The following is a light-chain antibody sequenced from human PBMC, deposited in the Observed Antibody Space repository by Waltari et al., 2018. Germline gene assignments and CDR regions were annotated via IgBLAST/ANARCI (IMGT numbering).Light chain of an antibody. CDR3: QHYVRLPVT. CDR2: DSS. V-gene: IGKV3-20*01. CDR1: QSISKY. Sequence: EIVLTQSPGTLSLSPGERATVSCRASQSISKYLAWYRLKPGQAPRLLIYDSSKRATGIPDRFSASGSGTDFSLTIIRLEPEDFAVYYCQHYVRLPVTFGQGTKVEIK. J-gene: IGKJ1*01.